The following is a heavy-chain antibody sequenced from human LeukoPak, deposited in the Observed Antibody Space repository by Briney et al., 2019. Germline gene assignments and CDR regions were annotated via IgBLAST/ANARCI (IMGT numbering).Heavy chain of an antibody. J-gene: IGHJ4*02. D-gene: IGHD4-11*01. Sequence: PGGSLRLSCAASGFTFSDYYMSWIRQAPGKGLEWVSYISIYGSTIYYANSVKGRFTISRDNAKNSLYLQMNSLRAEDTAVYYCARWDHSYPFDYWGQGTLVTVSS. V-gene: IGHV3-11*04. CDR2: ISIYGSTI. CDR1: GFTFSDYY. CDR3: ARWDHSYPFDY.